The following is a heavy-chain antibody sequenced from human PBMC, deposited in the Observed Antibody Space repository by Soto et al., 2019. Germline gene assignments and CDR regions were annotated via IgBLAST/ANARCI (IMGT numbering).Heavy chain of an antibody. V-gene: IGHV3-30*18. CDR3: AKEFEADPVLRYFDGVPREGYFDY. CDR2: ISYEGSNK. CDR1: GFTFSSYG. Sequence: QVQLVESGGGVVQPGRSLRLSCAASGFTFSSYGMHWVRQAPGKGLEWVAVISYEGSNKYYADSVKGRFTISRDNSKNTLYLQMNSLRAEDTAVYYCAKEFEADPVLRYFDGVPREGYFDYWGQGTLVTVSS. J-gene: IGHJ4*02. D-gene: IGHD3-9*01.